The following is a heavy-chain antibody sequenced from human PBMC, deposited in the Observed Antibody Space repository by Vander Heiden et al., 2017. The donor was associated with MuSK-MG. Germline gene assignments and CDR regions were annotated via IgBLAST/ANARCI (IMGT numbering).Heavy chain of an antibody. CDR2: IWYDGSNK. D-gene: IGHD1-26*01. CDR1: GFTFSSYG. J-gene: IGHJ4*02. CDR3: ARAQYSGSYYLDY. Sequence: QVQLVESGGGVVQPGRFLRLSCAAPGFTFSSYGMHWVRQAPGKGLEWVAVIWYDGSNKYYADSVKGRFTISRDNSKNTLYLQMNSLRAEDTAVYYCARAQYSGSYYLDYWGQGTLVTVSS. V-gene: IGHV3-33*01.